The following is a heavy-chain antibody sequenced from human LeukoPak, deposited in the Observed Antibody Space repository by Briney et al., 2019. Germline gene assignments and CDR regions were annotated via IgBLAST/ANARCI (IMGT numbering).Heavy chain of an antibody. CDR2: IKQDGSEK. D-gene: IGHD4-11*01. Sequence: PGGSLRLSCAASGFAFSSYWMSWVRQAPGKGLEWVANIKQDGSEKYYVDSVKGRFTISRDNAKNSLYLQMNSLRAEDTAVYYCARRRMETVTTWYFDYWGQGTLVTVSS. J-gene: IGHJ4*02. V-gene: IGHV3-7*01. CDR3: ARRRMETVTTWYFDY. CDR1: GFAFSSYW.